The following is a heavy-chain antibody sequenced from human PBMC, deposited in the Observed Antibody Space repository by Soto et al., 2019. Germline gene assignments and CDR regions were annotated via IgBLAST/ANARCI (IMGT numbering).Heavy chain of an antibody. V-gene: IGHV4-59*01. CDR3: ARESTPRTGFEY. CDR1: LGSITGYY. J-gene: IGHJ4*02. Sequence: AETLASTFTVSLGSITGYYWSWIRQSPGKVLEWIGCSYYTGATNYNPSLKSRVTISVVTSKNQFSLTLSSATAADTAVYYCARESTPRTGFEYWGQGTLVNVSS. CDR2: SYYTGAT. D-gene: IGHD7-27*01.